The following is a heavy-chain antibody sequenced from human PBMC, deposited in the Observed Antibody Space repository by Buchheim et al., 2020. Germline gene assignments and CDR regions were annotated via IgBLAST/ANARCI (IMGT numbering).Heavy chain of an antibody. CDR2: IYYSGST. D-gene: IGHD3-22*01. CDR1: GGSISSGGYY. J-gene: IGHJ6*02. Sequence: QVQLQESGPGLVKPSQTLSLTCTVSGGSISSGGYYWSWIRQHPGKGLEWIGYIYYSGSTYYNPSLKSRVTISVDTSKNQFSMKLSSVTAADTAVYYCARELKDYDISGYPTIYYYYGMDVWGQVTT. V-gene: IGHV4-31*03. CDR3: ARELKDYDISGYPTIYYYYGMDV.